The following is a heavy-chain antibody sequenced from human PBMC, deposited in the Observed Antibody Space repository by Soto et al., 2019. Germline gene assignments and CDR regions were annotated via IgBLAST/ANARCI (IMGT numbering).Heavy chain of an antibody. CDR2: ISSSSYI. CDR3: ARVFDTYYFDL. CDR1: GFTFSTYA. D-gene: IGHD3-9*01. J-gene: IGHJ4*02. V-gene: IGHV3-21*01. Sequence: GGSLRLSCAASGFTFSTYAMGWVRQAPGKGLEWVSSISSSSYIYYADSVKGRFTISRDNAKNSLYLQMNSLRAEDTAVYYCARVFDTYYFDLWGQGNMVTVSS.